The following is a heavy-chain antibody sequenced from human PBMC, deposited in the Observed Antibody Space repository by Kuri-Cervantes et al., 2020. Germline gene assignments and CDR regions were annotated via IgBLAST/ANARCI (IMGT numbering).Heavy chain of an antibody. Sequence: GGSLRLSCAASGFTFSSYSMNWVRQAPGKGLEWVSYISSSSSTIYYADSVKGRFTISRDNAKNSLYLQMNSLRAEDTAVYYCARDHSSSPNAFDIWGQGTMVTVSS. D-gene: IGHD6-6*01. CDR3: ARDHSSSPNAFDI. V-gene: IGHV3-48*04. J-gene: IGHJ3*02. CDR2: ISSSSSTI. CDR1: GFTFSSYS.